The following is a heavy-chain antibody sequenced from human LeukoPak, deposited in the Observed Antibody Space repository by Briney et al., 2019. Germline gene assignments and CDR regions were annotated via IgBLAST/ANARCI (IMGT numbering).Heavy chain of an antibody. J-gene: IGHJ4*02. D-gene: IGHD5-12*01. V-gene: IGHV5-51*01. CDR2: IYPGDSDT. Sequence: GESLKISCKASGYTFTGDWIGWVRQMPGKGLEWMGIIYPGDSDTKYNAPFQGQVTISADRSISTAYLQWSSLKASDTAMYYCARGGYSGYGIDYWGQGTLVTVSS. CDR1: GYTFTGDW. CDR3: ARGGYSGYGIDY.